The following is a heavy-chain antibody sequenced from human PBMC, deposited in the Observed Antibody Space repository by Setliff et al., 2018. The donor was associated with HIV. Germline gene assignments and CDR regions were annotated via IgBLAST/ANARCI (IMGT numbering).Heavy chain of an antibody. CDR1: DASISNYH. J-gene: IGHJ6*03. D-gene: IGHD5-18*01. CDR3: ARDGYTNGYGYYYFYMDV. Sequence: PSETLSLTCTVSDASISNYHWSWIRQPPGKGLEWIGYIYYSGSTNYNPSLKSRVAISVDTSKNQFSLKLSSVTAADTAVYFCARDGYTNGYGYYYFYMDVWGKGTTVTVSS. V-gene: IGHV4-59*12. CDR2: IYYSGST.